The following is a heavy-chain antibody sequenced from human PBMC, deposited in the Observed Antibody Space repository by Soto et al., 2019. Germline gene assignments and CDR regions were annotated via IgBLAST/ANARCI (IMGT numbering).Heavy chain of an antibody. CDR3: ARVDDYYDSTGHYFTFFTY. J-gene: IGHJ4*02. CDR1: GYIFTSYG. CDR2: ISTFKGYT. D-gene: IGHD3-22*01. Sequence: QVQLVQSGAEVKKPGASVKLSCKASGYIFTSYGTGWVRQAPGQGLEWLGWISTFKGYTKYPQRLQGRVTLTTDAPTSTAYMELRSLRSDDTAVYYCARVDDYYDSTGHYFTFFTYWGQGSLVTVSS. V-gene: IGHV1-18*01.